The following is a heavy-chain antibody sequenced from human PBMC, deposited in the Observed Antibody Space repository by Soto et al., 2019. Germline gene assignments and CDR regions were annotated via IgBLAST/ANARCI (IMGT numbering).Heavy chain of an antibody. Sequence: SETLSLTCSVSGGSISSGGYSWSWIRQPPGKGLEWIGYIYYSGSTNYNPSLKSRVTISVDTSKNQFSLKLSSVTAADTALYYCARDWKGLRFWYWGQGTLVTVSS. CDR1: GGSISSGGYS. CDR2: IYYSGST. J-gene: IGHJ4*02. CDR3: ARDWKGLRFWY. V-gene: IGHV4-61*08. D-gene: IGHD5-12*01.